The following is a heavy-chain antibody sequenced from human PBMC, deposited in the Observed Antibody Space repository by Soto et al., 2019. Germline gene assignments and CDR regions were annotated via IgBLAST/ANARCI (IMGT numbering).Heavy chain of an antibody. D-gene: IGHD6-6*01. CDR1: GGSISSGDYY. Sequence: SETLSLTCTVSGGSISSGDYYWSWIRQPPGKGLEWIGYIYYSGSTYYNPSLKSRVTISVDTSKNQFSLKLSSVTAADTAVYYCAVYRSSSNAFDIWGQGTMVTVSS. J-gene: IGHJ3*02. V-gene: IGHV4-30-4*01. CDR2: IYYSGST. CDR3: AVYRSSSNAFDI.